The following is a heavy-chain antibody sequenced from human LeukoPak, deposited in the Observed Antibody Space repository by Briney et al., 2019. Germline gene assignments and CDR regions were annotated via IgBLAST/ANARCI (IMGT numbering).Heavy chain of an antibody. CDR3: ARERIAVAGTGWFDP. Sequence: GASVKVSCKASGGTFSSYAISWVRQAPGQRLEWMGGIIPIFGTANYAQKFQGRVTITADESTSTAYMELSSLRSEDTAVYYCARERIAVAGTGWFDPWGQGTLVTVSS. CDR2: IIPIFGTA. CDR1: GGTFSSYA. D-gene: IGHD6-19*01. V-gene: IGHV1-69*13. J-gene: IGHJ5*02.